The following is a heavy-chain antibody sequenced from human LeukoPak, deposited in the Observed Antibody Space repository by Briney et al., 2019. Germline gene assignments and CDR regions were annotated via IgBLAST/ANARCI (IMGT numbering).Heavy chain of an antibody. V-gene: IGHV1-2*02. CDR2: INPNSGGT. CDR3: ASVDYGGVGFDY. CDR1: GYTFTGYY. Sequence: APVKVSCKASGYTFTGYYMHWVRQAPGQGLEWMGWINPNSGGTNYAQKFQGRVTMTRDTSISTAYMELSRLRSDDTAVYYCASVDYGGVGFDYWGQGTLVTVSS. J-gene: IGHJ4*02. D-gene: IGHD4-23*01.